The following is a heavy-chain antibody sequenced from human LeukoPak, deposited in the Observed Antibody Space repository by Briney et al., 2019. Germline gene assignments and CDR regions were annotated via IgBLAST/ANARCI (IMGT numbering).Heavy chain of an antibody. J-gene: IGHJ3*02. V-gene: IGHV3-48*01. CDR2: ISSSSSTI. CDR1: GGSISSSS. CDR3: ARDSSGYDFWSGYYTWPKGEAFDI. D-gene: IGHD3-3*01. Sequence: ETLSFTCTVSGGSISSSSCYWGWIRQPPGKGLEWLSYISSSSSTINYADSVKGRFTISRDNAKNSLYLQMNSLRAEDTAVYYCARDSSGYDFWSGYYTWPKGEAFDIWGQGTMVTVSS.